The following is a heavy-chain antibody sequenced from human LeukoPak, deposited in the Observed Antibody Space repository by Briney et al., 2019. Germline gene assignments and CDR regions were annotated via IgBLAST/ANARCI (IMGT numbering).Heavy chain of an antibody. CDR1: GFTFSSYS. D-gene: IGHD6-13*01. J-gene: IGHJ5*02. CDR2: ISSSSSYI. Sequence: SGGSLRLSCAASGFTFSSYSMNWVRQAPGKGLEWVSSISSSSSYIYYADSVKGRFTISRDNAKNSLYLQMYSLRAEDTAVYYCAREAIAAAGINWFDPWGQGTLVTVSS. CDR3: AREAIAAAGINWFDP. V-gene: IGHV3-21*01.